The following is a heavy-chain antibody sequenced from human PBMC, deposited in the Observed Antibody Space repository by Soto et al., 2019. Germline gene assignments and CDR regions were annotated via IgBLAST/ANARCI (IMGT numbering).Heavy chain of an antibody. CDR3: ARDFERSAIAP. D-gene: IGHD3-9*01. V-gene: IGHV4-61*01. Sequence: SETLSLTCTVSGGFVNSDTHSWSWIRQTPGKRLEWIGFIYSGGSTKNPSLRSRVTISADTSENKFSLTLKSVTAADTAVYFCARDFERSAIAPRGQGTSVTVSS. CDR1: GGFVNSDTHS. CDR2: IYSGGST. J-gene: IGHJ5*02.